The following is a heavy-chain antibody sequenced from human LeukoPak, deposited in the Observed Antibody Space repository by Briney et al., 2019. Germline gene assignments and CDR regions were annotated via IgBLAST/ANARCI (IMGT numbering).Heavy chain of an antibody. D-gene: IGHD6-13*01. Sequence: SETLSLTCAVSGYSISSGYYWGWIRQPPGKGLEWIGSIYHSGSTYYNPSLKSRVTISVDTSENQFSLKLSSVTAADTAVYYCARTIAAANWFDPWGQGTLVTVSS. CDR2: IYHSGST. CDR1: GYSISSGYY. CDR3: ARTIAAANWFDP. V-gene: IGHV4-38-2*01. J-gene: IGHJ5*02.